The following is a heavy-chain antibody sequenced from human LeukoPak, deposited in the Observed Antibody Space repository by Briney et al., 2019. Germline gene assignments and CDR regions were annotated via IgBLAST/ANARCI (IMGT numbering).Heavy chain of an antibody. V-gene: IGHV1-69*13. CDR2: IIPIFGTA. CDR3: ARDALDFWSGYHDY. D-gene: IGHD3-3*01. J-gene: IGHJ4*02. Sequence: SVKASCKASGGTFSSYAISWVRQAPGQGLEWMGGIIPIFGTANYAQKFQGRVTITADESTSTAYMELSSLRSEDTAVYYCARDALDFWSGYHDYWGQGTLVTVSS. CDR1: GGTFSSYA.